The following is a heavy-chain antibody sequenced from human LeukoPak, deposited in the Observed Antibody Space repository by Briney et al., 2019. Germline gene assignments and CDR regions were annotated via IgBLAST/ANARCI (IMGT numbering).Heavy chain of an antibody. CDR1: GGSISSYY. CDR3: ARDRRAVALDY. J-gene: IGHJ4*02. CDR2: IYYSGST. V-gene: IGHV4-59*01. Sequence: SETLSLTCTVSGGSISSYYWSWIRQPPGKGLECIGYIYYSGSTNYNPSLKSRVTISVDTSKNQFSLKLSSVTAADTAVYYCARDRRAVALDYWGQGTLVTVSS. D-gene: IGHD6-19*01.